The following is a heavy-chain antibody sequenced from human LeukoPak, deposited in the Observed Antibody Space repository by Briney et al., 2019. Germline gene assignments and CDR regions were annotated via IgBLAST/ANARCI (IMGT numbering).Heavy chain of an antibody. Sequence: PGGSLRLSCAASGFTFSSYGMHWVRQAPGKGLEWVAFIRYDGSNKYYADSVKGRFTISRDNSKNPLYLQMNSLRAGDTAVYYCAKDKSSSWPSNWFDPWGQGTLVTVSS. CDR2: IRYDGSNK. J-gene: IGHJ5*02. CDR3: AKDKSSSWPSNWFDP. D-gene: IGHD6-13*01. CDR1: GFTFSSYG. V-gene: IGHV3-30*02.